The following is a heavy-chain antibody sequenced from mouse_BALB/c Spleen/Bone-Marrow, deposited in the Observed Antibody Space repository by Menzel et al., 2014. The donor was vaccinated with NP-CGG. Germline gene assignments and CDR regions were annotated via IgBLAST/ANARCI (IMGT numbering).Heavy chain of an antibody. V-gene: IGHV10-1*02. Sequence: EVKVEESGGGLVQPKGTLKLSCAASGFTFNTYAMNWVRQAPGKGLEWVARIRSKSNNYATYYADSVKDGFTISRDDSQSMLYLQMNNLKTEDTAMYYCVRQFITTANYAMDYWGQGTSVTVSS. D-gene: IGHD1-2*01. J-gene: IGHJ4*01. CDR1: GFTFNTYA. CDR2: IRSKSNNYAT. CDR3: VRQFITTANYAMDY.